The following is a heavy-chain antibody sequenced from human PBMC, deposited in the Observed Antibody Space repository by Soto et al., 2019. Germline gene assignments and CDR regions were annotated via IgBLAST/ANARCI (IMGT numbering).Heavy chain of an antibody. V-gene: IGHV1-69*01. CDR2: SIPIFGTA. D-gene: IGHD5-12*01. J-gene: IGHJ6*01. CDR1: GGTFNNYP. CDR3: ARGRGYSGDDHYYYFDMDV. Sequence: QVQLVQSGAEVKKPASSVKVSCKASGGTFNNYPITWVRQAPGEGLEWRGGSIPIFGTANYAQNLQGRVTISVDESTSTAYMELSRLRSEDTAVYYCARGRGYSGDDHYYYFDMDVWGQGTTVTVSS.